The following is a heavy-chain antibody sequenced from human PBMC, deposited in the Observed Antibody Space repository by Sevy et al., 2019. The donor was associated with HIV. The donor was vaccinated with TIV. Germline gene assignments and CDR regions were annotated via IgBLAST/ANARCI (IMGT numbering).Heavy chain of an antibody. V-gene: IGHV3-33*06. CDR3: AKGDEPAADYADYVPNAFDI. J-gene: IGHJ3*02. D-gene: IGHD4-17*01. CDR1: GFSFSDYG. Sequence: GGSLRLSCEVFGFSFSDYGMHWVRQAPGKGLEWVAAIWYDGINKYYADSVKGRFTISRDNSKNTLYLQMNSLRAEDTALYYCAKGDEPAADYADYVPNAFDIWGQGTMVTVSS. CDR2: IWYDGINK.